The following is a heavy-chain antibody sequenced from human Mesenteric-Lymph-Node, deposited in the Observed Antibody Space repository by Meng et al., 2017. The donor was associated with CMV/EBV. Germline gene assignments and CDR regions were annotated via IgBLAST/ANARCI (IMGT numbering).Heavy chain of an antibody. Sequence: GESLKISCAASGFTFSSYGMNWVRQAPGEGLEWVSTVGVDGDTYYTDSVKGRFAISRENAKNSLYLQMNSLTSGDTAVYYCVRGSYLSLWGQGTLVTVSS. CDR2: VGVDGDT. D-gene: IGHD2/OR15-2a*01. J-gene: IGHJ4*02. CDR3: VRGSYLSL. CDR1: GFTFSSYG. V-gene: IGHV3-13*01.